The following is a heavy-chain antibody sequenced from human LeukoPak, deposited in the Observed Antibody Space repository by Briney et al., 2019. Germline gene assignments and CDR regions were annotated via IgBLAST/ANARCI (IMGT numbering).Heavy chain of an antibody. CDR3: ARATLRYYFDH. CDR2: IYHSGST. J-gene: IGHJ4*02. Sequence: SETLSLTCAVSGGSISSSNWWSWVRQPPGKGLEWIGEIYHSGSTNYKSSLKSRVTISVDKSKNQFSLKLSSVTAADTAVYYCARATLRYYFDHWGQGTLVTVSS. CDR1: GGSISSSNW. V-gene: IGHV4-4*02.